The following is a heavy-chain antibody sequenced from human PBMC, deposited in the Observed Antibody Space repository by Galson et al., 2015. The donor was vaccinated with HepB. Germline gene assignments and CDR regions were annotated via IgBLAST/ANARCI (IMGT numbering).Heavy chain of an antibody. CDR3: ARDPTSSRAFGVVTYYFDY. CDR1: GFTFSSYS. V-gene: IGHV3-21*01. CDR2: ISSSSSYI. D-gene: IGHD3-3*01. Sequence: SLRLSCAASGFTFSSYSMHWVRQAPGNGLEWVSSISSSSSYIYYADSVKGRFTISRDNAKNSLYLQMNSLRAEDTAVYYCARDPTSSRAFGVVTYYFDYWGQGTLVTVSS. J-gene: IGHJ4*02.